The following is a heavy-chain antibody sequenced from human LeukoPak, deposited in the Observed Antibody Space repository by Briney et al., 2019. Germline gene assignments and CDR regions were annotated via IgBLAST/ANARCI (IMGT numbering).Heavy chain of an antibody. Sequence: SDTLSLPCTVSSHSISSYYWSWIRHPPGKGLEWIGYIYTGGSSNDNPSLKSLVTISVDTSKNQFSLKLSSVTAADTAVYYCARNGKWLRFFDYWGQGTLVTVSS. D-gene: IGHD5-12*01. V-gene: IGHV4-4*09. J-gene: IGHJ4*02. CDR3: ARNGKWLRFFDY. CDR1: SHSISSYY. CDR2: IYTGGSS.